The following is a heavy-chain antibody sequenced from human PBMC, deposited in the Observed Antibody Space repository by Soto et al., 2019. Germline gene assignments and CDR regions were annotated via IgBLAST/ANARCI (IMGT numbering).Heavy chain of an antibody. Sequence: QVQLVQSGAEVKKPGSSVKVSCKASGGTFSSYAITWVRQAPGHGLEWMGGIIPIFGTAHYAQKFQGRVTITAEDSTSTAYMELSSLRSEDTAVYYCARDRGPSSGYYPYWFDPWGQGTLVTVSS. CDR2: IIPIFGTA. D-gene: IGHD3-22*01. CDR1: GGTFSSYA. CDR3: ARDRGPSSGYYPYWFDP. J-gene: IGHJ5*02. V-gene: IGHV1-69*12.